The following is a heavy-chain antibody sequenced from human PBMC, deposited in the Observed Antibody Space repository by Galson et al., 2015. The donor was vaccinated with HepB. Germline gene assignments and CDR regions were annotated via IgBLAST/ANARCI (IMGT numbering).Heavy chain of an antibody. D-gene: IGHD6-19*01. J-gene: IGHJ4*02. V-gene: IGHV4-59*08. CDR3: ARRRLGIAVAGTEEFDY. CDR2: IYYSGST. Sequence: SETLSLTCTVSGGSISNYYWSWIRQPPGKGLEWIGYIYYSGSTNYNPSLKSRVTISVDTSKNQFSLKLSSVTAADTAVYYCARRRLGIAVAGTEEFDYWGQGTLVTVSS. CDR1: GGSISNYY.